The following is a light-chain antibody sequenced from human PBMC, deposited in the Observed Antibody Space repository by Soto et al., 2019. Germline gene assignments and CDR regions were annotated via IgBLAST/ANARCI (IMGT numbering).Light chain of an antibody. CDR2: QAS. V-gene: IGKV3-11*01. CDR3: HQRANWPIT. J-gene: IGKJ5*01. Sequence: EIVLTQSPATLSLSPGERATLSCRASQSVTTYVAWYQHKPGQGPRLLIYQASYRATGIPARFSGSGSGTDFTLTISSLEPEDFAVYYCHQRANWPITFGQGTRLEIK. CDR1: QSVTTY.